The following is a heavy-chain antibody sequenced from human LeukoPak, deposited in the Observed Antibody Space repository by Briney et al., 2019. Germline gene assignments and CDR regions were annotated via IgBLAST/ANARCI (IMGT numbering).Heavy chain of an antibody. CDR1: GFTLSNHW. CDR2: ISGDEIWT. CDR3: AREYNSGPKQTDAFDI. Sequence: GGSLRLSWAASGFTLSNHWMHWVRKAPGKGLVWVSRISGDEIWTSYADSVKGRFIISRDNAKDTLYLQMNSLRTEDTAVYYCAREYNSGPKQTDAFDIWGQGAMVTVSS. V-gene: IGHV3-74*01. J-gene: IGHJ3*02. D-gene: IGHD3-22*01.